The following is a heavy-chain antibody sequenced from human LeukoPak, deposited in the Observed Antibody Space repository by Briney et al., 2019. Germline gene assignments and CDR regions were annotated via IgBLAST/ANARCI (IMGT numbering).Heavy chain of an antibody. CDR3: AQGSSGYYPADNDAFDI. CDR2: IYYSGST. Sequence: SETLSLTCTVSGGSISSYYWSWIRQPPGKGLEWIGYIYYSGSTNYNPSLKSRVTISVDTPKNQFSLKLSSVTAADTAVYYCAQGSSGYYPADNDAFDIWGQGTMVTVSS. D-gene: IGHD3-22*01. J-gene: IGHJ3*02. V-gene: IGHV4-59*01. CDR1: GGSISSYY.